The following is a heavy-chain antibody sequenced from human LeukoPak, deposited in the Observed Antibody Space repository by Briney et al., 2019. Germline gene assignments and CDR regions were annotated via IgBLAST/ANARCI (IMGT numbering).Heavy chain of an antibody. CDR1: GFTISSYS. V-gene: IGHV3-21*01. CDR2: ISENSKDI. J-gene: IGHJ4*02. CDR3: ASFYDSSGYYYGRAGFFDY. D-gene: IGHD3-22*01. Sequence: GGSLRLSCVASGFTISSYSMNWVRQAPGKGLEWVSSISENSKDIFYVDSLKGRFTISRDNAKNSLYLQMNSLRAEDTAVYYCASFYDSSGYYYGRAGFFDYWGQGTLVTVSS.